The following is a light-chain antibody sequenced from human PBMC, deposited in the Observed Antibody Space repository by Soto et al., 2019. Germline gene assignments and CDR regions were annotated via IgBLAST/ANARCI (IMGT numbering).Light chain of an antibody. CDR3: QQHYSSPPT. V-gene: IGKV4-1*01. J-gene: IGKJ1*01. CDR1: QSVLYSSNNKNY. CDR2: WAS. Sequence: IVMTQSPDSLAVSLGERATINCKSSQSVLYSSNNKNYLAWYQQKPGQPPKLLIYWASTRESGVPDRFSGSGSGTDFALTISSLQAEDVAVYYCQQHYSSPPTFGQGTRVGIK.